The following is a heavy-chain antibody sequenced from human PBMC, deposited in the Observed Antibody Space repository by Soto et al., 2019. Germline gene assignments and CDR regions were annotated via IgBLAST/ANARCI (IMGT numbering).Heavy chain of an antibody. CDR3: ARHDYCSGGSCYSPSLVY. CDR2: IYYSGST. J-gene: IGHJ4*02. CDR1: GGSISSYY. D-gene: IGHD2-15*01. Sequence: SETLSLTCTVSGGSISSYYWSWIRQPPGKGLEWIGYIYYSGSTNYNPSLKSRVTISVDTSKNQFSLKLSSVTAADTAVYYCARHDYCSGGSCYSPSLVYWGQGTLVTV. V-gene: IGHV4-59*08.